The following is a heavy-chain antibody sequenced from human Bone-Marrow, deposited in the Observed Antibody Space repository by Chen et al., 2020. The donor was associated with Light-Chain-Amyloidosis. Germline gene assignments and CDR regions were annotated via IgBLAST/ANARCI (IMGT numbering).Heavy chain of an antibody. V-gene: IGHV1-69*05. CDR1: GGTFSSYA. CDR3: ATARLQAGTYTYYHSYYMHV. D-gene: IGHD1-26*01. CDR2: IIPVIGTI. Sequence: GTEVKKPGPSVKVSCKASGGTFSSYALNWVRQAPGQGLEWMAEIIPVIGTIRYAPDFQGRVTVTTDESMSTAYMELSSLRSEDTAVHYCATARLQAGTYTYYHSYYMHVWGTGTTVIVSS. J-gene: IGHJ6*03.